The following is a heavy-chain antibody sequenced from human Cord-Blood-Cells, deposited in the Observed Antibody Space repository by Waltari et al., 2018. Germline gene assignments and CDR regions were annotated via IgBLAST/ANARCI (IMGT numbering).Heavy chain of an antibody. D-gene: IGHD5-12*01. CDR3: ARAPPRGYSGYDDAFDI. Sequence: QVQLVQSGAEVKKPGSSVKVACKASDGTFSSYAISWVRQAPGQGLEWMGGIIPIFGTANYAQKFQGRVTMTADKSTSTAYMELSSLRSEDTAVYYCARAPPRGYSGYDDAFDIWGQGTMVTVSS. CDR1: DGTFSSYA. J-gene: IGHJ3*02. V-gene: IGHV1-69*06. CDR2: IIPIFGTA.